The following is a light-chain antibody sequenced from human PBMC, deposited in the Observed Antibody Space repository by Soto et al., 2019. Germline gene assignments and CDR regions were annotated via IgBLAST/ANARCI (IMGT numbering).Light chain of an antibody. CDR1: SSDVGGYNY. V-gene: IGLV2-8*01. CDR3: SSYAGSSSFVV. CDR2: EVS. Sequence: QSALTQPPSASGSPGQSVTISCTGTSSDVGGYNYVSWYQQHPGKAPKLMIYEVSKRPSGVPDRFSGSKSGNTASLTVSGLQAEDEADYYCSSYAGSSSFVVFGGGTQLTVL. J-gene: IGLJ2*01.